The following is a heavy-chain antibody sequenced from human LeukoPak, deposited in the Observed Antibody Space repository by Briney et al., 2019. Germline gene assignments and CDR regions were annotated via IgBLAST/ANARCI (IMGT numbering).Heavy chain of an antibody. D-gene: IGHD6-13*01. Sequence: SETLSLTCTVSGGSINGYFWSWIRQPPGKGLEWIGYIYYTGSNNYNPSLKSRLTISVDTSKSQFSLKLSSVTAADTAVYYCARQGTAGHYMYNWFDPWGQGTLVTVSS. V-gene: IGHV4-59*08. CDR2: IYYTGSN. J-gene: IGHJ5*02. CDR3: ARQGTAGHYMYNWFDP. CDR1: GGSINGYF.